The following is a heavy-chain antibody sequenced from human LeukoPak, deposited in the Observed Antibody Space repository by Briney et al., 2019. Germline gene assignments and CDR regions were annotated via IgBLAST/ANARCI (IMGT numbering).Heavy chain of an antibody. CDR2: ISYDGSNK. CDR3: ARPAYDSSGYRLDYFDC. J-gene: IGHJ4*02. D-gene: IGHD3-22*01. CDR1: GFTFSRYG. V-gene: IGHV3-30*03. Sequence: PGGSLRLSCAASGFTFSRYGMHWVRQAPGKGLEWVAVISYDGSNKYHGDSVKGRFTISRDNSKNTLYLQMNSLRAEDTAVYYCARPAYDSSGYRLDYFDCWGQGTLVTVSS.